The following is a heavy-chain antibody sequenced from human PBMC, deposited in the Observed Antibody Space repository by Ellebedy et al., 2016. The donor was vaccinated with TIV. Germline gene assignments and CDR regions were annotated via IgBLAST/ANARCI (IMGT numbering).Heavy chain of an antibody. CDR2: INLSGVTT. Sequence: AASVKVSCKASGYTFSGYHIHWVRQAPGQGLEWMGIINLSGVTTVYAQKFQGRVTMTSDTSTSTVFMELSSLRSNDTAVYFCARGVSSRAFDIWGQGTMVTVSS. D-gene: IGHD3-16*02. CDR1: GYTFSGYH. V-gene: IGHV1-46*01. J-gene: IGHJ3*02. CDR3: ARGVSSRAFDI.